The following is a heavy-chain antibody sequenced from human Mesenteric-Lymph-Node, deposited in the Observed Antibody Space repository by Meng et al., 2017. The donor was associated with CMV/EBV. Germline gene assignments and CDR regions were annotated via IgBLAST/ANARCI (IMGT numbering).Heavy chain of an antibody. CDR3: ARDAAALQGRLGKHDAFDI. Sequence: SETLSLTCTVSGGSISSSSYYWGWIRQPPGKGLEWIGSMYYSGSTYYNPSLKSRVTISVDTSKNQFSLNLSSVTAADTAVYYCARDAAALQGRLGKHDAFDIWGQGTLVTVSS. CDR1: GGSISSSSYY. D-gene: IGHD3-9*01. V-gene: IGHV4-39*07. CDR2: MYYSGST. J-gene: IGHJ3*02.